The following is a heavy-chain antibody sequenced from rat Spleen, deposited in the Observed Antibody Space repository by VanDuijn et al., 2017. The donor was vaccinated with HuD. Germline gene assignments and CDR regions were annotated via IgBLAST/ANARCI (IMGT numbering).Heavy chain of an antibody. D-gene: IGHD1-9*01. V-gene: IGHV3-3*01. Sequence: EVQLQESGPGLVKPSQSLSLTCSVTDHSVTSSYRWNWIRKFPGNKMEWMGYINSAGSTNYNPSLKSRISITRDTSKNQFFLQVNSVTTEDTATYYCARRHYGYTDYFDYWGQGVMVTVSS. J-gene: IGHJ2*01. CDR3: ARRHYGYTDYFDY. CDR2: INSAGST. CDR1: DHSVTSSYR.